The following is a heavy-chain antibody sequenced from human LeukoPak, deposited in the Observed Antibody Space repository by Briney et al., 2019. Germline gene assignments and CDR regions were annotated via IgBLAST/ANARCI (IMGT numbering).Heavy chain of an antibody. D-gene: IGHD5-24*01. CDR1: GYTFTSYG. V-gene: IGHV1-18*01. Sequence: GASVKVSCKASGYTFTSYGISWVRQAPGHGLEWTGWISAYNGNTNYAQKLQGRVTMTTYTSTSTAYMELRSLRSDDTAVYYCARRRSGRDGYNFDYWGQGTLVTVSS. CDR3: ARRRSGRDGYNFDY. CDR2: ISAYNGNT. J-gene: IGHJ4*02.